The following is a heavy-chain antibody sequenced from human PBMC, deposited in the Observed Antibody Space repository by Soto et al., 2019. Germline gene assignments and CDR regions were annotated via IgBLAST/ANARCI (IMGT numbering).Heavy chain of an antibody. CDR1: GGTISSYY. D-gene: IGHD3-22*01. V-gene: IGHV4-4*07. CDR2: IYTSGGT. J-gene: IGHJ6*02. Sequence: SETLSLTCTASGGTISSYYWSWIRQPAGKGLEWIGRIYTSGGTNYNPALKSRVTMSVDTYKNQFSLKLSSVTAADTAVYYCARAPYYYDSSGYWPDYYYYGMDVWGQGTTVTVSS. CDR3: ARAPYYYDSSGYWPDYYYYGMDV.